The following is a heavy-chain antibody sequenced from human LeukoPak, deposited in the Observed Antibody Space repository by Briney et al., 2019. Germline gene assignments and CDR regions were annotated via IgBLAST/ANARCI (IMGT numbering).Heavy chain of an antibody. D-gene: IGHD5-18*01. Sequence: GGSLRLSCAASGFTLSSYEMNWVRQAPGKGLEWISASSGSSSNVYYAASVRGRFTISRDNAENSLYLQLNTMRAEDTAVYYCARGFRDTAMFLDYWGQGTVVTVSS. V-gene: IGHV3-48*03. CDR3: ARGFRDTAMFLDY. CDR1: GFTLSSYE. J-gene: IGHJ4*02. CDR2: SSGSSSNV.